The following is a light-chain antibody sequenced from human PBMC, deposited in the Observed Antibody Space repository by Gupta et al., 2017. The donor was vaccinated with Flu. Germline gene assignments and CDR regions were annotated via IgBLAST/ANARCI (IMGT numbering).Light chain of an antibody. CDR1: SSDVGAYNY. CDR2: EVT. Sequence: SITISCTGTSSDVGAYNYVSWYQQYPGEAPKLMIYEVTNRPSGVSNRFSGSKSGKTALLTISGLQGDDEADYYCSSYTTSSTRVFGGGTKLTVL. J-gene: IGLJ3*02. V-gene: IGLV2-14*01. CDR3: SSYTTSSTRV.